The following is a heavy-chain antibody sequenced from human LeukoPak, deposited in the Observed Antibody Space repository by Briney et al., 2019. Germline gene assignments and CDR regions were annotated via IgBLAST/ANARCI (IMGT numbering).Heavy chain of an antibody. CDR2: IYYSGST. D-gene: IGHD3-22*01. V-gene: IGHV4-39*01. J-gene: IGHJ3*02. CDR3: ARHAGFGSGYYHDAFDI. CDR1: GGSISSSTYY. Sequence: PSETLSLTCTVSGGSISSSTYYWGWIRQPPGKGLEWIGWIYYSGSTMYSPSLESRVTISLDTSRTQFSLDLNSVAAADTAVYYCARHAGFGSGYYHDAFDIWGQGSMVIVSS.